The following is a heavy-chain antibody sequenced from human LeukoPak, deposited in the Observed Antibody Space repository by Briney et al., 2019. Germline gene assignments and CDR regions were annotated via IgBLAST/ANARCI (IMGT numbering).Heavy chain of an antibody. V-gene: IGHV3-9*01. CDR3: AKDTGLSLVALDS. D-gene: IGHD2-8*02. CDR2: LNWNGGIT. CDR1: GFTFDDYA. J-gene: IGHJ4*02. Sequence: GGSLRLSCAASGFTFDDYAMHWVRQAPGKGLEWVSGLNWNGGITAYADSVKGRFTVSRDNAKNSLYLQMNSLRAEDTDLYYCAKDTGLSLVALDSWGQGALVTVSS.